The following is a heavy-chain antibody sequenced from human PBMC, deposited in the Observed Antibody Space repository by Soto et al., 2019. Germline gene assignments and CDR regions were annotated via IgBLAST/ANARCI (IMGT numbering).Heavy chain of an antibody. CDR1: GYTFTSYD. D-gene: IGHD3-22*01. J-gene: IGHJ5*02. CDR3: ARGDRDYYDSRGHGWFDP. Sequence: ASVKVSCKASGYTFTSYDINWVRQATGQGLEWMGWMNPNSGNTGYAQKFQGRVTMTRNTSISTAYMELSSLRSEDTAVYYCARGDRDYYDSRGHGWFDPWGQGTLVTVSS. V-gene: IGHV1-8*01. CDR2: MNPNSGNT.